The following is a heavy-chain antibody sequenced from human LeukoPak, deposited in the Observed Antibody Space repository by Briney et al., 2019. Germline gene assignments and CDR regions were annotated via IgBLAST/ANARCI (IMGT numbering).Heavy chain of an antibody. Sequence: GGSLRLSCAASGFTFSTYAMTWVRQAPGKGLEWVSAISGSGGSTYYADSVKGRFTISRDNSKNTLYLQMNSLRAEDTAVYYCAKDKMRYSSGWYSDYWGQGTLVTVSS. J-gene: IGHJ4*02. V-gene: IGHV3-23*01. D-gene: IGHD6-19*01. CDR3: AKDKMRYSSGWYSDY. CDR2: ISGSGGST. CDR1: GFTFSTYA.